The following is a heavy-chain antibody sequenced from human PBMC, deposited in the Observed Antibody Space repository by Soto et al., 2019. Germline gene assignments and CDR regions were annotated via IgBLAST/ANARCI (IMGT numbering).Heavy chain of an antibody. CDR1: GGTFSSYA. V-gene: IGHV1-69*01. CDR3: TRLLAPVYGMDV. Sequence: QVQLVQSGAEVKKPGSSVKVSCKASGGTFSSYAISWVRQAPGQGLEWMGGIIPIFGTANYAQKFQGRVTITADESTSTAYMELGSLRSEDTAVYYCTRLLAPVYGMDVWGQGTTVTVSS. CDR2: IIPIFGTA. J-gene: IGHJ6*02.